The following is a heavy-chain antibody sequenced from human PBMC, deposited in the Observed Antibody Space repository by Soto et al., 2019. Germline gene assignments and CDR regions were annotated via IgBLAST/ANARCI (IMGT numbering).Heavy chain of an antibody. CDR2: ISNDGSNK. V-gene: IGHV3-30-3*01. J-gene: IGHJ3*02. CDR3: GGVVGDSPSGFPIRAFDT. D-gene: IGHD6-19*01. CDR1: GFIVSSYA. Sequence: QVQLVESGGGVVQPGRSLRLSCAAFGFIVSSYAMHWVRQAPAKGLEWVAVISNDGSNKYYADSVKGRFTISRDNSKNTLYRKMNGLRPENTVVYYFGGVVGDSPSGFPIRAFDTWAKGQWSPSLQ.